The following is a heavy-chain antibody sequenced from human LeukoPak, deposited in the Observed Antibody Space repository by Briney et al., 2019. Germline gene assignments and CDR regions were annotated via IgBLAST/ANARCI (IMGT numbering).Heavy chain of an antibody. Sequence: PGGSLRLSCATSGFSLADYTLHWVRQVPGKAMEWLSLITRDGYSTFYADSVKGRFTISRDSSRSSLFLQMNNLSSEDTAFYYCASERTLTFDYWGRGTLVIVSS. J-gene: IGHJ4*02. V-gene: IGHV3-43*01. D-gene: IGHD1-14*01. CDR1: GFSLADYT. CDR2: ITRDGYST. CDR3: ASERTLTFDY.